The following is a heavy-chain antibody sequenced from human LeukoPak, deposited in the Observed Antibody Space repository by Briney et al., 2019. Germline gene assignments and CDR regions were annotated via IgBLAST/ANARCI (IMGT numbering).Heavy chain of an antibody. V-gene: IGHV3-30*19. J-gene: IGHJ4*02. D-gene: IGHD2/OR15-2a*01. CDR3: ARECDQSKYRNTYFFDY. CDR2: ISYDGSNK. Sequence: GGSLRLSCAASGFTFSSSGMHWVRQAPGKGLEWVAVISYDGSNKYYADSVEGRFTISRDNSKNTLYLQMNSLRAEDTAVYYCARECDQSKYRNTYFFDYWGQGTLVTVSS. CDR1: GFTFSSSG.